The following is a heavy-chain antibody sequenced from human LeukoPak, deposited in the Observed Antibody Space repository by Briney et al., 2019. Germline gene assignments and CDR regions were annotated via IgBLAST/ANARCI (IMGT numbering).Heavy chain of an antibody. CDR2: ISTSSSYI. Sequence: GGSLRLSCAASEFTFSSYSLNWVRQAPGKGLEWVSSISTSSSYIYYADSVKGRFTISRDDAKSSLYLQMNSLRAEDTAVYYCARRNAMDVWGQGTTVIVFS. CDR3: ARRNAMDV. V-gene: IGHV3-21*04. J-gene: IGHJ6*02. CDR1: EFTFSSYS.